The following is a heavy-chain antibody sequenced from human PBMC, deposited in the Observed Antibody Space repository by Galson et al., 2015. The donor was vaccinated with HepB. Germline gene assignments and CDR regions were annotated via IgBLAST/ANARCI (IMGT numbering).Heavy chain of an antibody. V-gene: IGHV3-30*18. CDR2: IAYDGSNK. Sequence: SLRLSCAASGFTFSSYGMHWVRQAPGKGLEWVALIAYDGSNKQYADSVKGRFSISRDNSNNTLYLQSYSLRAEDTAVYYCAKEGKGYSYGYDAFDIWGQGTMATVPS. CDR3: AKEGKGYSYGYDAFDI. CDR1: GFTFSSYG. J-gene: IGHJ3*02. D-gene: IGHD5-18*01.